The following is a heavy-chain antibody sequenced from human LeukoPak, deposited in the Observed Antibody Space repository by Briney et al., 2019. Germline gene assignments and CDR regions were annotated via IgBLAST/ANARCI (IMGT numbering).Heavy chain of an antibody. D-gene: IGHD2-2*01. CDR2: ISYDGSNK. J-gene: IGHJ4*02. V-gene: IGHV3-30*09. CDR3: ARTPDSAVPYLDY. CDR1: GFTFSSYA. Sequence: GGSLRLSCAASGFTFSSYAMHWVRQAPGKGLEWVAVISYDGSNKYYADSVKGRFAISRDNSKNTLYPQMNSLRAEDTAVYYCARTPDSAVPYLDYWGQGTLVTVSS.